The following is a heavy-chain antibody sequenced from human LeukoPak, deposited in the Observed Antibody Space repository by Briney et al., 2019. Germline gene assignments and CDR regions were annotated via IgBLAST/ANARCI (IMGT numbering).Heavy chain of an antibody. CDR3: ARADYYYGTSGYYWFDP. J-gene: IGHJ5*02. CDR1: GGXISSYY. D-gene: IGHD3-22*01. CDR2: VYYSGST. Sequence: PSETLSLTCTVSGGXISSYYWSWIRQPPGKGLEWIGYVYYSGSTNYNPSLKSRVTISVDTSKNQFSLKLSSVTAADTAVYYCARADYYYGTSGYYWFDPWGQGTLVTVSS. V-gene: IGHV4-59*01.